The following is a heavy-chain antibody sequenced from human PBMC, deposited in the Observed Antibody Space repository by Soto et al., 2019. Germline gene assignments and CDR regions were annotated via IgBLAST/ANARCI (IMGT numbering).Heavy chain of an antibody. D-gene: IGHD6-19*01. V-gene: IGHV3-30*18. CDR2: DSHDGRNT. CDR3: AKGGRQWLVTSDFNY. J-gene: IGHJ4*02. CDR1: GFTFSDYA. Sequence: VQLVESGGGVVQPGRSLRLSCAASGFTFSDYAMHWVRQAPGKGLEWVAVDSHDGRNTHYADSVKDRFTISRDSSKNTGSLEMTSLRAEDTAVYYSAKGGRQWLVTSDFNYWGQGALVTVSS.